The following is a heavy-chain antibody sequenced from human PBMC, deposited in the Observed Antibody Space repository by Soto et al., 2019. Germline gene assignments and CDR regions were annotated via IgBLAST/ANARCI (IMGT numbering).Heavy chain of an antibody. D-gene: IGHD3-3*01. J-gene: IGHJ5*02. CDR2: ISSDGSST. Sequence: EVQLVESGGGLVQPGGSLRLSGAASGFTFSSDWMHWVRQAPWKGLVWVSRISSDGSSTSYADSVKGRFTISRDNAKNTLYLQMNSLRAEDTAVYYSARWFSQGYYTQENCFDPWGQGTLVTVSS. V-gene: IGHV3-74*01. CDR3: ARWFSQGYYTQENCFDP. CDR1: GFTFSSDW.